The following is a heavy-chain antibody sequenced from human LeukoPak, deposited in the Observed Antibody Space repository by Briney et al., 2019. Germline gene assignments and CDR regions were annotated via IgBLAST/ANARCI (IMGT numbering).Heavy chain of an antibody. Sequence: GGSLRLSCVASGLTSSDYYMGWIRQAPGRGLEWLSYISGSGSDINYAESVRGRFAISRDNAKNSPYLQLNSLRPEDTAVYYCATGPQIREPAYWGQGTLVTVSS. CDR2: ISGSGSDI. CDR3: ATGPQIREPAY. D-gene: IGHD1-26*01. CDR1: GLTSSDYY. V-gene: IGHV3-11*04. J-gene: IGHJ4*02.